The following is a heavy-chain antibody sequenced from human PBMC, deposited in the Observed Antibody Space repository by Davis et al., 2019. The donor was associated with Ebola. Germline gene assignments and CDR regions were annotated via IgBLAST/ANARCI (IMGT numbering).Heavy chain of an antibody. CDR3: ARVDNWNRQSYFYGMDV. D-gene: IGHD1-20*01. CDR2: ISAYNGNT. V-gene: IGHV1-18*01. J-gene: IGHJ6*02. Sequence: ASVKVSCKASGYTFTSYGISWVRQAPGQGLEWMGWISAYNGNTNYAQKLQGRVTITRDTSASTVYMELTSLRSEDTAVYYCARVDNWNRQSYFYGMDVWGQGTTVTVSS. CDR1: GYTFTSYG.